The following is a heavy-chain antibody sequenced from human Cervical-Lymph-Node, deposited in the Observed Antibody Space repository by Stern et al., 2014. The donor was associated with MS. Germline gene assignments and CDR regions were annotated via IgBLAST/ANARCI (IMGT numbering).Heavy chain of an antibody. CDR3: ATDKAMLAPAPRGMDV. D-gene: IGHD2-2*01. CDR2: IYSSGNT. CDR1: GGSISSAGYY. V-gene: IGHV4-31*03. Sequence: VQLVESGQGLVKPSQTLSLTCSVSGGSISSAGYYWTWIRQRPGKGLEWIGNIYSSGNTYYNPSLKSRLIISLDTSMNQFSLRLTSVTAADTAVYYCATDKAMLAPAPRGMDVWGQGTTVTV. J-gene: IGHJ6*02.